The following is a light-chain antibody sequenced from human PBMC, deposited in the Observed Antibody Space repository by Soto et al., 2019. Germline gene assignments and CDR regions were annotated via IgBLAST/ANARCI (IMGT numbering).Light chain of an antibody. Sequence: QSVVTQPPPVSGAPGQRVTISCTGSSSNIGAGYDVHWYQQLPGTAPKLLIYGNNNRPSGVPDRFSGSKSGTSASLAIPGLQAEDEADYYCQSYDSSLSGPVFGGGTKLTV. CDR2: GNN. CDR1: SSNIGAGYD. V-gene: IGLV1-40*01. CDR3: QSYDSSLSGPV. J-gene: IGLJ2*01.